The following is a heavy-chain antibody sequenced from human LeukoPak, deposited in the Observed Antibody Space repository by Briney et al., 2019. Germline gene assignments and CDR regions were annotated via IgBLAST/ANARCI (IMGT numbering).Heavy chain of an antibody. D-gene: IGHD2-8*01. CDR1: GFTFSSYA. J-gene: IGHJ1*01. CDR2: ISFDGSNK. CDR3: ARDFRDSPLTNT. V-gene: IGHV3-30-3*01. Sequence: PGRSLRLSCAASGFTFSSYALHWVRQAPGKGLEWVAVISFDGSNKYYTDSVKGRFTISRDNSKNTLFLQMNSLRAEDTAVYYCARDFRDSPLTNTWGQGTLVTVSS.